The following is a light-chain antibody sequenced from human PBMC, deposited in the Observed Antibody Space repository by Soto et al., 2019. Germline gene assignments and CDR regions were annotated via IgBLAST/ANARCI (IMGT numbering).Light chain of an antibody. J-gene: IGKJ2*01. CDR1: QSVSSSY. Sequence: EIVLTQSPGTLSLSPGERATLSCRASQSVSSSYLAWYQQKPGQAPRLLIDGASARATAIPDRFSGSGSGTAFTLTTSRLEPEDSAVYYCQQYGSSALYTFGQGTKLEIK. CDR3: QQYGSSALYT. V-gene: IGKV3-20*01. CDR2: GAS.